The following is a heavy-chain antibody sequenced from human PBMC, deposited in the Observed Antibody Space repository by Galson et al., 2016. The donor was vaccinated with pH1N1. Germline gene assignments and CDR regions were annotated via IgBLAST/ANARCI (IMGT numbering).Heavy chain of an antibody. Sequence: SLRLSCAASGFSFIASGMHWVRQIPGKGLEWVAFIRYGGSDTYYLDSVKGRFTISRDNSKNTLYLQINSLRTEDTSVYYCAKDSGDFNGRFDYWGQGTLVSVSS. J-gene: IGHJ4*02. V-gene: IGHV3-30*02. CDR3: AKDSGDFNGRFDY. CDR2: IRYGGSDT. D-gene: IGHD4-17*01. CDR1: GFSFIASG.